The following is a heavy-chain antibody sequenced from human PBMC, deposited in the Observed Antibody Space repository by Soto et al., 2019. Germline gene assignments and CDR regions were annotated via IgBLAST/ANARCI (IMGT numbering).Heavy chain of an antibody. D-gene: IGHD5-12*01. V-gene: IGHV3-33*01. J-gene: IGHJ4*02. CDR2: IWYDGSNK. CDR3: ARDRIHSGYDTFPGY. Sequence: QVQLVESGGGVVQPGRSLRLSCAASGFTFSSYGMHWVRQAPGKGLEWVAVIWYDGSNKYYADSVKGRFTISRDNSKNTEYLQMNGLRAEDTAVYYCARDRIHSGYDTFPGYWGQGTLVTVSS. CDR1: GFTFSSYG.